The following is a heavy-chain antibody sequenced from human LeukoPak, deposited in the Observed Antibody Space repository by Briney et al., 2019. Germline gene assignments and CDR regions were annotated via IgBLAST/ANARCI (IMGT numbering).Heavy chain of an antibody. D-gene: IGHD3-3*01. CDR2: ISYDGSDK. CDR1: GFTFSSYA. CDR3: ARDITIRGPSTVDY. J-gene: IGHJ4*02. Sequence: GGSLRLSCAASGFTFSSYAMYWVRQAPGKGLEWVAVISYDGSDKFYADSVKGRFTISRDSSKNTLYLQMNSLRAEDTAIYYCARDITIRGPSTVDYWGQGTLVTVSS. V-gene: IGHV3-30*04.